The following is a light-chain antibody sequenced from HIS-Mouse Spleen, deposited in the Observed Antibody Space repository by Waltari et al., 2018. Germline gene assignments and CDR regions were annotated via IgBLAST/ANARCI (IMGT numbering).Light chain of an antibody. J-gene: IGLJ3*02. CDR3: LSADSSGTWV. V-gene: IGLV3-16*01. Sequence: SYELTQPPSVSVSLGQMARNTCSGEPLPKKYAYWYQQKPGQFPVLVIYKDSERPSGIPERFSGSSSGTIVTLTISGVQAEDEADYYCLSADSSGTWVFGGGTKLTVL. CDR2: KDS. CDR1: PLPKKY.